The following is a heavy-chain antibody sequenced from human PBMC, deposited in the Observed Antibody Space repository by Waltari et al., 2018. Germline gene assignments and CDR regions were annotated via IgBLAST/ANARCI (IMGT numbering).Heavy chain of an antibody. CDR2: ISTYNGDT. J-gene: IGHJ4*02. V-gene: IGHV1-18*01. CDR1: GYTFTSSG. CDR3: AREGLEVFDY. D-gene: IGHD1-1*01. Sequence: QVQLVQSGAELKKPGASVKVSCKASGYTFTSSGISWLRQAPGRGPEWMGWISTYNGDTKYTQKFQGRVTMTTDTSTSTAYMELKSLTSDDTAVYYCAREGLEVFDYWGQGTLVTVSS.